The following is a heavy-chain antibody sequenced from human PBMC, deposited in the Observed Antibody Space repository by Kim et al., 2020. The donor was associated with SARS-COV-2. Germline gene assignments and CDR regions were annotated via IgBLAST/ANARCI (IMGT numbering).Heavy chain of an antibody. CDR3: ARGVVVVAATPGWFDP. J-gene: IGHJ5*02. CDR1: GGSISSGGYY. Sequence: SETLSLTCTVSGGSISSGGYYWSWIRQHPGKGLEWIGYIYYSGSTYYNPSLKSRVTISVDTSKNQFSLKLSSVTAADTAVYYCARGVVVVAATPGWFDPWGQGTLVTVSS. V-gene: IGHV4-31*03. CDR2: IYYSGST. D-gene: IGHD2-15*01.